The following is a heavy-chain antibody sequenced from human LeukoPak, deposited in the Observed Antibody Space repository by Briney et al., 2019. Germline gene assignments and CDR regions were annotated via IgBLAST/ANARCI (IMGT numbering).Heavy chain of an antibody. J-gene: IGHJ6*03. CDR1: GYTFTRYY. D-gene: IGHD1-1*01. Sequence: ASVKVSCKASGYTFTRYYMHWVRQAPGQGLEWMGIINPSGGNTNYAQKFQGRVTMTRDTSISTAYMELSRLRSDDTAVYYCARDAFQLERRSMDVWGKGTTVTISS. CDR3: ARDAFQLERRSMDV. CDR2: INPSGGNT. V-gene: IGHV1-46*01.